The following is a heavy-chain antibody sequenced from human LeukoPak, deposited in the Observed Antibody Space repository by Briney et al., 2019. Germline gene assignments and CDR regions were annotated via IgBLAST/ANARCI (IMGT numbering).Heavy chain of an antibody. D-gene: IGHD2-2*01. J-gene: IGHJ3*02. CDR2: IFYSGGS. V-gene: IGHV4-59*08. Sequence: SGTLSLTCTVSGGSISSYYWTWIRQPPGKGLEWLGYIFYSGGSNYNPSLKSRVTISVDTSKNHFSLKLSSVTAADTAVYYCARLGSTFDIWGQGTMVTVSS. CDR3: ARLGSTFDI. CDR1: GGSISSYY.